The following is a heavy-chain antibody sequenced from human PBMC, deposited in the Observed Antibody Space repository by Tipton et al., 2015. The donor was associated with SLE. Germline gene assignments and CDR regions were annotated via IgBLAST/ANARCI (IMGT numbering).Heavy chain of an antibody. CDR3: ARARGFGVLYGMDV. V-gene: IGHV4-39*07. CDR1: GGSISSSSYY. D-gene: IGHD3-16*01. CDR2: IYYSGST. Sequence: GLVKPSETLSLTCTVSGGSISSSSYYWGWIRQPPGKGLEWIGSIYYSGSTNYNPSLKSRVTISVDTSKNQFSLKLSSVTAADTAVYYCARARGFGVLYGMDVWGQGTTVTVSS. J-gene: IGHJ6*02.